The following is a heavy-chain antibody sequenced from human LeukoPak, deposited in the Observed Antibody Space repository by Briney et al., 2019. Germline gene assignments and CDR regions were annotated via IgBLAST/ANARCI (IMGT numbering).Heavy chain of an antibody. V-gene: IGHV3-7*01. CDR2: IKQDGSET. Sequence: GGSLRLSCAVSGFTFSSYWMSWVRQAPGKGLEWVANIKQDGSETYYVDSVKGRFTISRDNAKNSLYLQMNSLRAEDTAVYYCANVGGDVGYWGQGTLVTVSS. CDR1: GFTFSSYW. D-gene: IGHD2-21*01. J-gene: IGHJ4*02. CDR3: ANVGGDVGY.